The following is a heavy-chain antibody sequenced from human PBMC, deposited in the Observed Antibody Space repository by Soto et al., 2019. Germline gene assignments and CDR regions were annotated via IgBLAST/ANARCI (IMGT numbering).Heavy chain of an antibody. D-gene: IGHD6-25*01. J-gene: IGHJ6*02. CDR3: ARIASAGRGLDV. Sequence: EVQLVESGGGLVQPGGSLRLSCIDFGFTFSNYWMSWVRQAPVKGLEWVGNIKQDGSEKNYVDSVKGRFTISRDNAKNSLYLQMNSLRAEDTAVYYCARIASAGRGLDVWGQGTTVVVSS. CDR1: GFTFSNYW. V-gene: IGHV3-7*01. CDR2: IKQDGSEK.